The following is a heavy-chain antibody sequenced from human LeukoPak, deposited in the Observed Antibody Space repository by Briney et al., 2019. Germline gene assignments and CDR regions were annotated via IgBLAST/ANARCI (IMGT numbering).Heavy chain of an antibody. CDR3: ARDLRGSGWNLYYYYYGMDV. CDR2: ISGSGSHT. Sequence: PGGSLRLSCSASGFTFTTYAMTWVRQAPGKGLEWLSVISGSGSHTYYADSVGGRFTISRDNSKNTLYLQMNSLRVDDTAVYYCARDLRGSGWNLYYYYYGMDVWGQGTTVTVSS. D-gene: IGHD6-19*01. J-gene: IGHJ6*02. V-gene: IGHV3-23*01. CDR1: GFTFTTYA.